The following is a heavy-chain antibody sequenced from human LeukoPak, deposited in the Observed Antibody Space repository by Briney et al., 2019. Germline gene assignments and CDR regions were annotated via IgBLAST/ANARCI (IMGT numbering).Heavy chain of an antibody. CDR2: INPSGGST. CDR1: GYTFTSYY. Sequence: ASVKVSCKASGYTFTSYYMHWVRQAPGQGLEWMGLINPSGGSTSYAQKFQGRVTMTRDMSTSTVYMELSSLRSEDTAVYYCARVSVVAATRCTTHPLDYWGQGTLVTVSS. V-gene: IGHV1-46*01. J-gene: IGHJ4*02. CDR3: ARVSVVAATRCTTHPLDY. D-gene: IGHD2-15*01.